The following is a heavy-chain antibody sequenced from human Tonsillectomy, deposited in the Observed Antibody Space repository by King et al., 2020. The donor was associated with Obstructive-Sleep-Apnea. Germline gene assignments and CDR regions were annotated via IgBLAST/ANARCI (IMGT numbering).Heavy chain of an antibody. V-gene: IGHV4-59*01. CDR1: GGSISSYY. Sequence: VQLQESGPGLVKPSETLSLTCTVSGGSISSYYWSWIRQPPGKGLEWIGYIYYSGSTNYHPSLKSRVTISVDTSKNQFSLKLSSVTAADTAVYYCARGGTMIVERGAFDIWGQGTMVTVSS. J-gene: IGHJ3*02. CDR2: IYYSGST. CDR3: ARGGTMIVERGAFDI. D-gene: IGHD3-22*01.